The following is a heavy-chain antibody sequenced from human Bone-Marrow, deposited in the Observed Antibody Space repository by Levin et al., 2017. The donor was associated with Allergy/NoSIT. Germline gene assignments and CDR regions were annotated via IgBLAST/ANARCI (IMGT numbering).Heavy chain of an antibody. CDR1: GYTFTSYA. V-gene: IGHV1-3*01. D-gene: IGHD1-26*01. CDR3: ARVGGVVGATWLAFDI. J-gene: IGHJ3*02. Sequence: PLASVKVSCKASGYTFTSYAMHWVRQAPGQRLEWMGWINAGNGNTKYSQKFQGRVTITRDTSASTAYMELSSLRSEDTAVYYCARVGGVVGATWLAFDIWGQGTMVTVSS. CDR2: INAGNGNT.